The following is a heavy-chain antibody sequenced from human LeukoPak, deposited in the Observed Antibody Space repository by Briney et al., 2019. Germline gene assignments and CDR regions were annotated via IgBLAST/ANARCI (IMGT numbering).Heavy chain of an antibody. J-gene: IGHJ4*02. CDR1: GGSISSYY. CDR2: IPTSGTT. Sequence: PETLSLTCTVSGGSISSYYWTWIRQPAGKGLEWVGRIPTSGTTNHNPSLKTRVTMSVETSNNHFSLKLSSATAADTAGYYCARGTEVPGGRRWDFWGQGTLVTVSS. D-gene: IGHD6-19*01. CDR3: ARGTEVPGGRRWDF. V-gene: IGHV4-4*07.